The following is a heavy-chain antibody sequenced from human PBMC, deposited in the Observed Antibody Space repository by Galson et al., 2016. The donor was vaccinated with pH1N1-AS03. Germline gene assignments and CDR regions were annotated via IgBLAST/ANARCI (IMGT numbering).Heavy chain of an antibody. Sequence: SVKVSCKASAYTFTTYGISWVRQAPGQGLEWVGRVNPSAGTAMYAQKLQGRVSLSRDTSTSTVYMEVTSLRSEDTAMYFCARMATEGIIIVAVPFDYWGQGTLVTVSS. V-gene: IGHV1-46*01. J-gene: IGHJ4*02. CDR1: AYTFTTYG. CDR2: VNPSAGTA. D-gene: IGHD5-12*01. CDR3: ARMATEGIIIVAVPFDY.